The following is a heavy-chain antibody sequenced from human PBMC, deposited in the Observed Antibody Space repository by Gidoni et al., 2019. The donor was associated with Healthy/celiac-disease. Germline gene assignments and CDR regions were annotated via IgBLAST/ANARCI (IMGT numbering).Heavy chain of an antibody. D-gene: IGHD4-17*01. J-gene: IGHJ2*01. V-gene: IGHV4-4*07. CDR1: GRSISSYY. Sequence: QVQLPESGPGLVKPSETLSLTCTVPGRSISSYYWSWIRRPAGKGLEWIGRIYTSGSTNYDPALKSRVNMSVDTSKNQFSLKLSSVTAADTAVYYCARARGRWTTVTTTSVTGILWYFDLWGRGTLVTVSS. CDR2: IYTSGST. CDR3: ARARGRWTTVTTTSVTGILWYFDL.